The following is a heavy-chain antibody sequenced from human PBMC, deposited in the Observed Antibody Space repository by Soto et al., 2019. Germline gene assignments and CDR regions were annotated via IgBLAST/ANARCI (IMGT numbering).Heavy chain of an antibody. V-gene: IGHV4-30-2*01. CDR3: ARAVAPYLGTLFDP. CDR2: ISHTGST. CDR1: GGSISSGNSYS. J-gene: IGHJ5*02. D-gene: IGHD3-16*01. Sequence: LSLTCAVSGGSISSGNSYSWSWIRQPPGKGLEWVGSISHTGSTSYNPSLKGRVTMSVDKSKNQFSLKLSSVTAADLAVYYRARAVAPYLGTLFDPCGQATGVT.